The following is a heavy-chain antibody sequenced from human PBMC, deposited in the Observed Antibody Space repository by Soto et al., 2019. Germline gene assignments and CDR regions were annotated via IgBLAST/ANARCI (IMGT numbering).Heavy chain of an antibody. D-gene: IGHD6-13*01. J-gene: IGHJ5*02. CDR3: ARGKVSHLGGAAGNWFDP. CDR1: GGSFSGYY. Sequence: QAQRQQWGAGLLKPSETLSLTCAVYGGSFSGYYWSWIRQPPGKGLEWIGEINHSGSTNYNPSLKSRVTISVDTSKNQFSLKLSSVTAADTAVYYCARGKVSHLGGAAGNWFDPWGQGTLVNVSS. CDR2: INHSGST. V-gene: IGHV4-34*01.